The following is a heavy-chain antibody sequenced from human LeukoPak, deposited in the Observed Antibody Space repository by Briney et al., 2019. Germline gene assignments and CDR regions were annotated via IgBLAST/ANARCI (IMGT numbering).Heavy chain of an antibody. CDR2: IIPIFGTA. CDR1: GGTFSSYA. D-gene: IGHD6-13*01. V-gene: IGHV1-69*13. Sequence: SVKVSCKASGGTFSSYAISWVRQAPGQGLEWMGGIIPIFGTANYAQKFQGRVTITADESTSTAYMELSSLRSEDTAVYYCARDIPYSSSWSAWGQGTLVTVSS. J-gene: IGHJ5*02. CDR3: ARDIPYSSSWSA.